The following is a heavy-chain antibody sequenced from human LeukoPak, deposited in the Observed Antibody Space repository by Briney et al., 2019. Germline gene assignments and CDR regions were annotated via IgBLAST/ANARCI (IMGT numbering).Heavy chain of an antibody. J-gene: IGHJ4*02. CDR3: AAIATVTTSPYFDY. CDR1: GFTFTSSA. V-gene: IGHV1-58*02. Sequence: SVKVSCKASGFTFTSSAMQWVRQARGQRLEWIGWIVVGSGNTDYAQKFQERVTITRDMSTSTAYMELSSLRSEDTAVYYCAAIATVTTSPYFDYWGQGTLVTVSS. CDR2: IVVGSGNT. D-gene: IGHD4-17*01.